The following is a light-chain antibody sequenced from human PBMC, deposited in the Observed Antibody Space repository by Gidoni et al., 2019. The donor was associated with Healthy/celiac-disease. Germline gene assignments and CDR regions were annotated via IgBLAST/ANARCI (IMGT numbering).Light chain of an antibody. V-gene: IGKV1-5*03. CDR1: QSISSW. J-gene: IGKJ3*01. CDR2: KAS. CDR3: QQYNSYTFT. Sequence: DIQMTQSPSTLSASVGDRVTITCRASQSISSWLAWYQQKPGKAPKLRIYKASSLESGVPSRFSGSGSGTEFTLTISSLQPDDFATYYCQQYNSYTFTFGPXTKVDIK.